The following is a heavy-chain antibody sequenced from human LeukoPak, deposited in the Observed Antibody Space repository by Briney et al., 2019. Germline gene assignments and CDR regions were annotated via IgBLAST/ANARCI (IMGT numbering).Heavy chain of an antibody. V-gene: IGHV3-23*01. CDR1: GFTFSTYT. CDR2: IGNNGGGI. J-gene: IGHJ4*02. CDR3: AIDPNWGTHS. D-gene: IGHD7-27*01. Sequence: GGSLRLSCAASGFTFSTYTIYWVRHPPGKRLEWVSIIGNNGGGIHYADSVKGRFTISRDNFKNALYLQMNSLRVEDTAVYYCAIDPNWGTHSWGQGVLVTVSS.